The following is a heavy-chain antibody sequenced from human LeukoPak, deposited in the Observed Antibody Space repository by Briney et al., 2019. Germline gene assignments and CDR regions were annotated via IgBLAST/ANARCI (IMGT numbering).Heavy chain of an antibody. V-gene: IGHV1-58*02. CDR3: ARRAIQLWPNDAFDI. D-gene: IGHD5-18*01. J-gene: IGHJ3*02. CDR2: IVVGSGNT. CDR1: GFTFTSSA. Sequence: ASVKVSCKASGFTFTSSAMQWVRQARGQRLEWIGWIVVGSGNTNYAQKFQERVTITRDTSASTAYMELSSLRSEDTAVYYCARRAIQLWPNDAFDIWGQGTMDTVSS.